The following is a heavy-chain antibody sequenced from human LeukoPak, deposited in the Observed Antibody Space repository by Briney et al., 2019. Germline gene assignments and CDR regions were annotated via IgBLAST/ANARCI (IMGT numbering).Heavy chain of an antibody. Sequence: PSETLSLTCTVSGGSISSGDYYWSWIRQPPGKGLEWIGYIYYSGNTNYNPSLKSRVIISVDTSKNQFSLKLSSVTAADTAVYYCARGYNSGWYERYFDLWGRGTLVTVSS. V-gene: IGHV4-61*08. CDR3: ARGYNSGWYERYFDL. J-gene: IGHJ2*01. D-gene: IGHD6-19*01. CDR2: IYYSGNT. CDR1: GGSISSGDYY.